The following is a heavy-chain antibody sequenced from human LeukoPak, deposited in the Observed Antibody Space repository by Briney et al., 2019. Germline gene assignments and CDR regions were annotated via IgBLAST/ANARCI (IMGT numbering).Heavy chain of an antibody. V-gene: IGHV1-69*04. CDR1: GYTFTGYY. D-gene: IGHD2-15*01. J-gene: IGHJ4*02. CDR2: LISILGIA. CDR3: ARDEVAVYY. Sequence: GASVKVSCKASGYTFTGYYMHWVRQAPGQGLEWMGRLISILGIANYAQKFQDRVTITADKSTSTAYMELSRLRSEDTAVYFCARDEVAVYYWGQGTLVTVSS.